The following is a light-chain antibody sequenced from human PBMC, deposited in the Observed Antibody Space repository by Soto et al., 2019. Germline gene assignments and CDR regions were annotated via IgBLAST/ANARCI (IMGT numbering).Light chain of an antibody. CDR2: DNN. Sequence: QSVLTQPPSVSAAPGQKVTISCSGSSSNIGKNYVSWYQRLPGTAPKLLIYDNNERSSGIPDRFSGSKSGTSATLCIAGLQTGDEADYYCGTWDTSLSAVVFGGGTKLTVL. J-gene: IGLJ2*01. V-gene: IGLV1-51*01. CDR1: SSNIGKNY. CDR3: GTWDTSLSAVV.